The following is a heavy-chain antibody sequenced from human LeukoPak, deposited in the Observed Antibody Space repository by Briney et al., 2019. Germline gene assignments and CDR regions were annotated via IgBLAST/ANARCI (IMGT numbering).Heavy chain of an antibody. CDR2: IYYSGST. CDR1: GFTFSSYW. Sequence: GSLRLSCAASGFTFSSYWMSWVRQPPGKGLEWIGSIYYSGSTYYNPSLKSRVTISVDTSKNQFSLKLSSVTAADTTVYYCARAHRLYAFDIWGQGTMVTVSS. J-gene: IGHJ3*02. D-gene: IGHD2-8*01. CDR3: ARAHRLYAFDI. V-gene: IGHV4-39*01.